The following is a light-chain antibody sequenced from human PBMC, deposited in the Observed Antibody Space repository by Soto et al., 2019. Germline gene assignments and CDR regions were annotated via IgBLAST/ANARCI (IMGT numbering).Light chain of an antibody. Sequence: EIVLTQSPASLSLSPGERATLSCRASQPVGRSYLAWYQQKPGQPPRLLIFGTSTRATGFPARFSGSGSGTEFTLTISSLQPEDFAVYYCQQYNNWPPWTFGQGTKVDIK. CDR2: GTS. CDR1: QPVGRSY. J-gene: IGKJ1*01. CDR3: QQYNNWPPWT. V-gene: IGKV3-15*01.